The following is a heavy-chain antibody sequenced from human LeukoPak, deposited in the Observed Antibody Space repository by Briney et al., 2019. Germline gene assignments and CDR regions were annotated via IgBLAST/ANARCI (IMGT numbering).Heavy chain of an antibody. CDR3: ARDWRIAVAGTGAHIY. Sequence: ASVKVSCKASGYTFTSYGISWVRQAPGQGLEWMGWISAYNGNTNYAQKLQGRVTMTTDTSTSTAYMELRSLRSDDTAVYYCARDWRIAVAGTGAHIYWGQGTLVTVSS. CDR2: ISAYNGNT. CDR1: GYTFTSYG. V-gene: IGHV1-18*01. J-gene: IGHJ4*02. D-gene: IGHD6-19*01.